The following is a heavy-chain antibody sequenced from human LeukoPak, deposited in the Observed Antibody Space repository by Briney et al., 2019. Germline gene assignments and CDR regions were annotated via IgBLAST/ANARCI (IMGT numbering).Heavy chain of an antibody. CDR2: ISYDGSNK. Sequence: GGSLRLFCAASGFTFSSYGMHWVRQAPGKGLEWVAVISYDGSNKYYADSVKGRFTISRDNSKNTLYLQMNSLRAEDTAVYYCAKNIAYCSSTSCPYYYYYGMDVWGQGTTVTVSS. J-gene: IGHJ6*02. D-gene: IGHD2-2*01. CDR3: AKNIAYCSSTSCPYYYYYGMDV. V-gene: IGHV3-30*18. CDR1: GFTFSSYG.